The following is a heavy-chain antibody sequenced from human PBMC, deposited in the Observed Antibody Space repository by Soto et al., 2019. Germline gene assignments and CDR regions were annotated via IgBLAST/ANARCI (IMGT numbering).Heavy chain of an antibody. CDR1: GFTFSSYA. CDR2: ISGSGGST. CDR3: AKIRPGPAAAPVAFQH. D-gene: IGHD2-2*01. V-gene: IGHV3-23*01. Sequence: EVQLLESGGGLVQPGGSLRLSCAASGFTFSSYAMSWVRQAPGKGLEWVSAISGSGGSTYYADSVKGRFTISRDNSKNTLYLQMNSLRAEDTAAYYCAKIRPGPAAAPVAFQHWGQGTLVTVSS. J-gene: IGHJ1*01.